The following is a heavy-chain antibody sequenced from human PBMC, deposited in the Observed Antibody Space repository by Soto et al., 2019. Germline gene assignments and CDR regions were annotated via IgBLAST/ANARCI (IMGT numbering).Heavy chain of an antibody. Sequence: GGSLRLSCAASGFTFSSYAMHWVRQAPGKGLEWVAVISYDGSNKYYADSVKGRFTISRDNSKNTLYLQMNSLRAEDTAVYYCARDLKSPPRKSHGSLLQWLVLWWFDPWGQGTLVTVSS. CDR1: GFTFSSYA. D-gene: IGHD6-19*01. CDR3: ARDLKSPPRKSHGSLLQWLVLWWFDP. V-gene: IGHV3-30-3*01. J-gene: IGHJ5*02. CDR2: ISYDGSNK.